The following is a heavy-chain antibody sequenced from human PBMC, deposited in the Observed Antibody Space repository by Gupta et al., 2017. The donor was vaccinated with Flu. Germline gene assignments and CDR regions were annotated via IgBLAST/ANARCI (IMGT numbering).Heavy chain of an antibody. V-gene: IGHV3-23*01. D-gene: IGHD3-9*01. J-gene: IGHJ4*02. CDR2: VSVSGGST. Sequence: STYAMSWVRQAPGKGLEWVSNVSVSGGSTSYAGSVKGRFTISRDNSKNTLFLQMNSLRAEDTAVYYCAAPGTGYWDYWGQGILVTVSS. CDR3: AAPGTGYWDY. CDR1: STYA.